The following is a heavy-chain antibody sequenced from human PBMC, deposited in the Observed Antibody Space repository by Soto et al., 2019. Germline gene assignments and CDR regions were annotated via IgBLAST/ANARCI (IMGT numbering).Heavy chain of an antibody. V-gene: IGHV3-21*01. CDR1: GFTFSSYS. D-gene: IGHD3-10*01. Sequence: EVQLVESGGGLVKPGGSLRLSCVASGFTFSSYSMNWVRQAPGKGLEWVSSISSSSSYIYYADSVKGRFTISRDNAKNSLYLQMNSLRAEDTAVYYCARDPNVLLWFGEAFDIWGQGTMVTVSS. CDR2: ISSSSSYI. CDR3: ARDPNVLLWFGEAFDI. J-gene: IGHJ3*02.